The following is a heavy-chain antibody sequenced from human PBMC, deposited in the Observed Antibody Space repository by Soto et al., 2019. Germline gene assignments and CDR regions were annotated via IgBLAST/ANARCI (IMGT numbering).Heavy chain of an antibody. Sequence: PSETLSLTCTVSGGSISSGGYYCSWIRQHPGKGLQLIGYIYYSGSTYYNPSLKSRVTISVDTSKNHFSLKLSSVTAADAAVYYGARDRLETNPAAYCGGDCSPPGMDDWGQGTTVTASS. CDR3: ARDRLETNPAAYCGGDCSPPGMDD. J-gene: IGHJ6*02. V-gene: IGHV4-31*02. D-gene: IGHD2-21*02. CDR1: GGSISSGGYY. CDR2: IYYSGST.